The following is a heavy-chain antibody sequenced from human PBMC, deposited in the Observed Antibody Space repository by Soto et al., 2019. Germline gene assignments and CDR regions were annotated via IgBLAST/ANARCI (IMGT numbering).Heavy chain of an antibody. D-gene: IGHD4-4*01. CDR2: INTNTGNP. J-gene: IGHJ6*02. V-gene: IGHV7-4-1*01. Sequence: VSVRVSCKASGYTFTSYAMNWVRQAPGQGLEWMGWINTNTGNPTYAQGFTGRFVFSLDTSVSTAYLQICSLKAEDTAVYYCARDYSLSYYYYYGMDVWGQGTTVTVSS. CDR1: GYTFTSYA. CDR3: ARDYSLSYYYYYGMDV.